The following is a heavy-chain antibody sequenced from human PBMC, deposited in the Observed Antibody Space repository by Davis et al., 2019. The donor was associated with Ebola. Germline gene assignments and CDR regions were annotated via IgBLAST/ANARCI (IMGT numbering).Heavy chain of an antibody. CDR3: ARSMGYCISTGCYRYFDY. D-gene: IGHD2-2*02. CDR1: GFSFSTYS. J-gene: IGHJ4*02. Sequence: GGSLRLSCAASGFSFSTYSLDWVRQAPGKGLEWLLYISHTGSTIYSADSVKGRFTISRDNAKNSLYLQMNSLRDEDTAVYYCARSMGYCISTGCYRYFDYWGQGTLVTVSS. CDR2: ISHTGSTI. V-gene: IGHV3-48*02.